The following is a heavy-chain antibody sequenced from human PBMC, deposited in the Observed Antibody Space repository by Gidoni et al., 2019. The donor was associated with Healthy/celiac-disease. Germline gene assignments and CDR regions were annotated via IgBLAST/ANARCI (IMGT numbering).Heavy chain of an antibody. J-gene: IGHJ4*02. CDR1: GFPFSSYA. CDR3: AKFPHAIAAAGNFDY. CDR2: ISGRGSST. V-gene: IGHV3-23*01. Sequence: EVQLLESGGGLVRPGGSLRLSCAASGFPFSSYAMSWVRQAPGKGLEWVSAISGRGSSTYYADSVKGRFTISRDNSKNTLYLQMNSLRAEDTAVYYCAKFPHAIAAAGNFDYWGQGTLVTVSS. D-gene: IGHD6-13*01.